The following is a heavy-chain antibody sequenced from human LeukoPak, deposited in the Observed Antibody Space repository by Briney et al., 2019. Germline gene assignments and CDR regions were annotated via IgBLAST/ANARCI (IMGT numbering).Heavy chain of an antibody. CDR1: GYTFRRNW. V-gene: IGHV5-51*01. Sequence: GESLKISCQASGYTFRRNWIGWVRQQPGKGLEWMGIIYPGDSDAKYTPSFRGQVTMSVDKSTSTAYLQWSSLRASDTAIYYCAKQWDCTGGSCYPNYFDSWGQGTLVTVSS. CDR2: IYPGDSDA. D-gene: IGHD2-15*01. CDR3: AKQWDCTGGSCYPNYFDS. J-gene: IGHJ4*02.